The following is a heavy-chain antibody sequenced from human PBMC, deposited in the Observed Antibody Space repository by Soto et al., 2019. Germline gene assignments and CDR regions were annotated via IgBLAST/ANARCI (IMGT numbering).Heavy chain of an antibody. CDR3: ARGSPGRYCSSTSCYIFRDYYYYYGMDV. Sequence: SETLSLTCAVYGGSFSGYYWSWIRQPPGKGLEWIGEINHSGSTNYNPSFKSRVTISVDTSKNQFSLKLSSVTAADTAVYYCARGSPGRYCSSTSCYIFRDYYYYYGMDVWGQGTTVTVSS. CDR2: INHSGST. CDR1: GGSFSGYY. J-gene: IGHJ6*02. D-gene: IGHD2-2*02. V-gene: IGHV4-34*01.